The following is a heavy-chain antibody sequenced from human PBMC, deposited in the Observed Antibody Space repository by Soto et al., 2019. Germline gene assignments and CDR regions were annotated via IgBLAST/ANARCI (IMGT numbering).Heavy chain of an antibody. CDR3: ARAVTGGLDV. V-gene: IGHV3-48*02. Sequence: EVQLVESGGGLVQPGGSLRLSCAASGFTFSLYSMSWVRQAPGKGLEWVSYISRSSTGIHYADSVKGRFTISRDDATNSRHLQRNGGRDGDRAVYYCARAVTGGLDVGGQGPTV. CDR2: ISRSSTGI. D-gene: IGHD3-10*01. CDR1: GFTFSLYS. J-gene: IGHJ6*02.